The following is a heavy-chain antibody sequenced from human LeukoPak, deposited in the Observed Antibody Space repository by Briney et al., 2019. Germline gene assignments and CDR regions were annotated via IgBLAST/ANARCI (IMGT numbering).Heavy chain of an antibody. CDR1: GYTSTGSY. J-gene: IGHJ5*02. CDR2: IITISGGT. Sequence: ASVKASCKPPGYTSTGSYTHWAPQPPGQGREWMGWIITISGGTNYAQKFEGRVTMTRETSISTAYMELNRLRSDDTAVYYCARHVGNSNWFDPWGRGTLVIVSS. D-gene: IGHD2-15*01. V-gene: IGHV1-2*02. CDR3: ARHVGNSNWFDP.